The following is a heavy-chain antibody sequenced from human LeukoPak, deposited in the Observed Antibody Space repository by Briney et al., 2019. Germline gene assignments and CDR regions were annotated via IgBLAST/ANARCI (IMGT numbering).Heavy chain of an antibody. CDR2: IIPILGIA. CDR3: ARGADYGDYSDFDY. D-gene: IGHD4-17*01. CDR1: GGTFSSYA. J-gene: IGHJ4*02. Sequence: RASVKVSCKASGGTFSSYAISWVRQAPGQGLEWMGRIIPILGIANYAQKFQGRVTITADKSTSTAYMELSSLRSEDTAVYYCARGADYGDYSDFDYWGQGTLVTVSS. V-gene: IGHV1-69*04.